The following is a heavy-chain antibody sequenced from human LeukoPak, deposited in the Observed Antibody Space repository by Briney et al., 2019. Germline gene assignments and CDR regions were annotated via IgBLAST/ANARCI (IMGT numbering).Heavy chain of an antibody. CDR2: IYSSGST. V-gene: IGHV4-61*02. Sequence: SETLSLTCIVSGGSISSGNFYWSWIRQPAGKGLEWIGRIYSSGSTNYNPSLKSRVTISVDTSKNQFSLKLSSVTAADTAVYYCARRPDIVVGWFDPWGQGTLVTVSS. J-gene: IGHJ5*02. D-gene: IGHD2-15*01. CDR3: ARRPDIVVGWFDP. CDR1: GGSISSGNFY.